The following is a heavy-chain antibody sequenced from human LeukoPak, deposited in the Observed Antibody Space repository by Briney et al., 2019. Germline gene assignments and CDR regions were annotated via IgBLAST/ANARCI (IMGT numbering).Heavy chain of an antibody. CDR1: RFTFSSYA. Sequence: GGSLRPSCAASRFTFSSYAMHWVRQAPGKGLEWVAVISYDGSNKYYADSVKGRFTISRDNSENTLYLQMNSLRVDDTAVYYCGRVPNFGFWGQGTLVTVSS. CDR2: ISYDGSNK. V-gene: IGHV3-30*04. CDR3: GRVPNFGF. D-gene: IGHD3-10*01. J-gene: IGHJ4*02.